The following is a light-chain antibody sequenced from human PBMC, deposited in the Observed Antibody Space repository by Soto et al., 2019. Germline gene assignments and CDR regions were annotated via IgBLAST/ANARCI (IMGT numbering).Light chain of an antibody. J-gene: IGKJ4*01. V-gene: IGKV1-33*01. Sequence: DIQMTQSPSSLSASVGDRVTITCQASQDISNYLNWYQQKPGKAPKLLIYDASNLETGVPSRFSGSGSGTEFTYPISSLQPEDIATYYCQQYDKLPRTLGRGTTVDIK. CDR2: DAS. CDR3: QQYDKLPRT. CDR1: QDISNY.